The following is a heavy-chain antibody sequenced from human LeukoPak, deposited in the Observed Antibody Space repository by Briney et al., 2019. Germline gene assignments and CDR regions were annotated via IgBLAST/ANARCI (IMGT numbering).Heavy chain of an antibody. Sequence: GGSLRLSCAGAGFSITDHHMDWVRQAPGKGLEWVGRIKSKTDGGTTDYAAPVKGRFTISRDDSKNTLYLQMNSLKTEDTAVYYCAFYGDYYYYYGMDVWGQGTTVTVSS. CDR2: IKSKTDGGTT. V-gene: IGHV3-15*01. J-gene: IGHJ6*02. D-gene: IGHD4-17*01. CDR1: GFSITDHH. CDR3: AFYGDYYYYYGMDV.